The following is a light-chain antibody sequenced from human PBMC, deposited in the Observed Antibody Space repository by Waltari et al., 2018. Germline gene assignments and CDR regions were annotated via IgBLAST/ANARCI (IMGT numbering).Light chain of an antibody. J-gene: IGKJ3*01. CDR2: EAS. CDR3: QQHNSWPPIFT. V-gene: IGKV3-11*01. Sequence: EIVLTQSPATLSLFPGERATLSCRASQSVNNYLAWYQQKPGQPPRRLIYEASNRATGIPARFSGSGSGTDFTLTISSLEPEDFAVYFCQQHNSWPPIFTFGPGTNVDIK. CDR1: QSVNNY.